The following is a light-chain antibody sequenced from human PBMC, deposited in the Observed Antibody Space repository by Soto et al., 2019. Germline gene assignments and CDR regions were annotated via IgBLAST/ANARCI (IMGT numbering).Light chain of an antibody. CDR3: QQYGSSPLT. CDR2: GAS. Sequence: EIVLTQSPGTLSLFPGERATLSCRASQSVISSYLAWYQQKPGQAPRLLIFGASSRATGIPDRFSGSGSGTDFTLTISRLEPEDFAVYYCQQYGSSPLTFCAGTKVEIK. J-gene: IGKJ4*01. V-gene: IGKV3-20*01. CDR1: QSVISSY.